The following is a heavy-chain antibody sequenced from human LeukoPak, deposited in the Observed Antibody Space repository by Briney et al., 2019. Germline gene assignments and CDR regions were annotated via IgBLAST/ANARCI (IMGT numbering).Heavy chain of an antibody. CDR2: ISGSGGST. CDR3: AKDRSPYYYDSSGYYGDDY. Sequence: PGGSLRLSCAASGFTFSSYAMSWVRQAPGKGLEWVSAISGSGGSTYYADSVKGRFTISRDNSKNTLYLQMNSLRAEDTAVYYCAKDRSPYYYDSSGYYGDDYWGQGTLVTVSS. V-gene: IGHV3-23*01. D-gene: IGHD3-22*01. J-gene: IGHJ4*02. CDR1: GFTFSSYA.